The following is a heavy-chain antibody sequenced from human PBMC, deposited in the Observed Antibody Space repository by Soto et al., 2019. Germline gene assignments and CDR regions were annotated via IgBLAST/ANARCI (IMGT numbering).Heavy chain of an antibody. J-gene: IGHJ4*02. D-gene: IGHD2-15*01. Sequence: GSGPTLVNPTQTLTLTCTFSGFSLSTSGMRVSWIRQPPGKALEWLARIDWDDDKFYNTSLKTRLTISKDSSKNQVVLTMTNMDPVDTATYYCARMFHCSGGTCPFDCWGQGALVTVSS. CDR1: GFSLSTSGMR. CDR3: ARMFHCSGGTCPFDC. CDR2: IDWDDDK. V-gene: IGHV2-70*04.